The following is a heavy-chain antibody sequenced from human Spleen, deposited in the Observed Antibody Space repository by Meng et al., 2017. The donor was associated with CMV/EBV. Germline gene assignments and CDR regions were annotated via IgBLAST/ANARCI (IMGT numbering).Heavy chain of an antibody. J-gene: IGHJ6*02. V-gene: IGHV3-9*01. Sequence: SLKISCAASGFTFDDYAMYWVRQVPGKGLEWVSGISWNSGSIGYADSVKGRFTISRDNAKNSLYLQMNSLRAEDTALYYCAKDYSTSSYYYGMDVWGQGTTVTVS. CDR1: GFTFDDYA. CDR2: ISWNSGSI. D-gene: IGHD6-6*01. CDR3: AKDYSTSSYYYGMDV.